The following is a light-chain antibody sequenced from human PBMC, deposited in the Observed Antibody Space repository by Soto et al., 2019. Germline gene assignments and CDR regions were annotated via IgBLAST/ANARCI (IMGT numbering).Light chain of an antibody. V-gene: IGLV2-8*01. Sequence: QSALTQPPSASGSSGQSVTISCTGTSSDVGGYNFVSWYQQHPGKAPKLMIYEVSERPSGVPDRFSGSKSGNTASLTVSGLQAEDEADYYRSSYAGSNIVVFGGGTKLTVL. CDR1: SSDVGGYNF. CDR2: EVS. CDR3: SSYAGSNIVV. J-gene: IGLJ2*01.